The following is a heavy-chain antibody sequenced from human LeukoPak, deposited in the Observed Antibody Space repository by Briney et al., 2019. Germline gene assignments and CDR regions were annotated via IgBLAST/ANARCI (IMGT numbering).Heavy chain of an antibody. D-gene: IGHD1-1*01. V-gene: IGHV4-38-2*01. CDR2: IYHSGST. Sequence: SDTLSLTCDVSGYSIRSNYYWGWIRQPPGKGLEWIGSIYHSGSTYYNPSLKSRVTISVDTSKNQFSLKLSSVTAADTAVYYCARNVSYSFDYWGKGTLVTVSS. J-gene: IGHJ4*02. CDR3: ARNVSYSFDY. CDR1: GYSIRSNYY.